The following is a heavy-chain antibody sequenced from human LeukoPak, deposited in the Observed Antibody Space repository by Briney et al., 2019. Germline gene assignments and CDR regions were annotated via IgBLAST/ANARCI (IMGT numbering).Heavy chain of an antibody. CDR2: IYYSGST. Sequence: SETLSLTCTVSGGSISSYYWSWIRQPPGKGLEWIGYIYYSGSTNYNPSLESRVTISVDTSKNQFSLKLSSVTAADTAVYYCAGHGIWFGDTNRWFDPWGQGTLVTVSS. J-gene: IGHJ5*02. CDR1: GGSISSYY. CDR3: AGHGIWFGDTNRWFDP. V-gene: IGHV4-59*08. D-gene: IGHD3-10*01.